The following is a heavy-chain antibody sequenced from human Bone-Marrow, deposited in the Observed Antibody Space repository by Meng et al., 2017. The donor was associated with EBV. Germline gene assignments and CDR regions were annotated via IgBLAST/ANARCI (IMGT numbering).Heavy chain of an antibody. J-gene: IGHJ4*02. Sequence: QGRRVAYGPEVKKPGDRLKASCTSSAATSRNYGSSWVRQAPGQGLEWMGVIIPSFGTTHFAQKFQGRVTITADESTSTAYMELSSLRSEDTALYYCARDRVASSDILTGHLLLEYWGQGTLVTVSS. D-gene: IGHD3-9*01. V-gene: IGHV1-69*01. CDR2: IIPSFGTT. CDR1: AATSRNYG. CDR3: ARDRVASSDILTGHLLLEY.